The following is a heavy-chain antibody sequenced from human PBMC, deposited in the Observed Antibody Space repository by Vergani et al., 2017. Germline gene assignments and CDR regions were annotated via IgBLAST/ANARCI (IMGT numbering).Heavy chain of an antibody. V-gene: IGHV3-21*01. CDR2: ISSSTNYI. J-gene: IGHJ6*02. Sequence: EVYLVESGGGLVKPGGSLRLSCAASGFTFSRYSMNWVRQAPGKGLEWVSSISSSTNYIYYADSVKGRFTISRDNVKNSLYLQMNSLRAEDTAVYHCARDGYSGYDYPKAYGMVVWGQGTTVTVSS. D-gene: IGHD5-12*01. CDR1: GFTFSRYS. CDR3: ARDGYSGYDYPKAYGMVV.